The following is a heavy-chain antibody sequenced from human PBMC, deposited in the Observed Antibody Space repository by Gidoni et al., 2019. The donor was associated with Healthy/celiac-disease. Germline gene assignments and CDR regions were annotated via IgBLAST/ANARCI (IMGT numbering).Heavy chain of an antibody. Sequence: QVQLQESGPGLVKPSQTLSLTCTVPGGSISRGGYYWSWIRQHPGKGLEWIGYIYSSGSTYYNPSLKSRVTISVDTSKNQFSLKLSSVTAADTAVYYCARVGIAAGSPASIDYWGQGTLVTVSS. CDR1: GGSISRGGYY. D-gene: IGHD6-13*01. V-gene: IGHV4-31*03. CDR2: IYSSGST. J-gene: IGHJ4*02. CDR3: ARVGIAAGSPASIDY.